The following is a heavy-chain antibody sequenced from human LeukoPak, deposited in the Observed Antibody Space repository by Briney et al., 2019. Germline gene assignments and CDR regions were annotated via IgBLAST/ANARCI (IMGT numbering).Heavy chain of an antibody. CDR3: ANHRSAFEF. CDR1: GFTFSTYG. D-gene: IGHD3-10*01. V-gene: IGHV3-23*01. CDR2: ISGSASGGIT. Sequence: QPGGSLRLSCAASGFTFSTYGMSRVRQSPGKGLEWVSAISGSASGGITNYADSVKGRFTISRDNYKNTLYLQMNSLRVEDTAVYYCANHRSAFEFWGQGTLVTVSS. J-gene: IGHJ4*02.